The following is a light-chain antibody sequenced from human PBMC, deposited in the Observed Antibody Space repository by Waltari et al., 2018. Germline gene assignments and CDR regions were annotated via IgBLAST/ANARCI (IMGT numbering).Light chain of an antibody. CDR1: SSNLGHNA. J-gene: IGLJ3*02. V-gene: IGLV1-44*01. CDR2: RND. Sequence: QSVLTQPPSASGTPGQRVTISCSGTSSNLGHNAVNWYQQVPGTAPKLLIYRNDLRPSGVPDRFSASKSGTSASLAISGLQSEDEAEYYCASWDDSLNGHWVFGGGTKVTVL. CDR3: ASWDDSLNGHWV.